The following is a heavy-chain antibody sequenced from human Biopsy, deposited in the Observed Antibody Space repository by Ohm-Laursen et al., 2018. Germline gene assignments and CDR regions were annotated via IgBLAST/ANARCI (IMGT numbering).Heavy chain of an antibody. CDR3: TLEGAGFDN. CDR1: GFTFSASA. Sequence: SLRPSCAASGFTFSASAVHWVRQASGKGLEWVGRIRNKAKSYATAYAASVTGRFTISRDDSKNTTYLQMNSLKTEDTAVYYCTLEGAGFDNWGQGTLVTVSS. D-gene: IGHD3-10*01. J-gene: IGHJ4*02. V-gene: IGHV3-73*01. CDR2: IRNKAKSYAT.